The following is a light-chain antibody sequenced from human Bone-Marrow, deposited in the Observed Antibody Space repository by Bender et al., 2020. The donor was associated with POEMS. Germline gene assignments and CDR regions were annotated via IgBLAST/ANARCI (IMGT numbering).Light chain of an antibody. CDR2: EDS. Sequence: NFMLTQPHSVSDSPGKTVTISCTSTSGSIVSNSVQWYQQRPGSAPTTIIYEDSQRPSGVPDRFSGSIDSSSNSASLTIYGLETEDEATYYCQSYDNTNRGVFGGGTRLTVL. J-gene: IGLJ3*02. CDR3: QSYDNTNRGV. CDR1: SGSIVSNS. V-gene: IGLV6-57*02.